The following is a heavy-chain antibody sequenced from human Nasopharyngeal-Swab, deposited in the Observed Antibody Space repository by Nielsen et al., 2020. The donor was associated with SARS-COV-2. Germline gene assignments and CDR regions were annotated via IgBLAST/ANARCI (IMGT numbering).Heavy chain of an antibody. CDR1: GFTFSSYA. J-gene: IGHJ4*02. V-gene: IGHV3-23*01. CDR3: AKGTTRGTIFGVVTRYYFDY. Sequence: GVLKISCAASGFTFSSYAMSWVRQAPGKGLEWVSAISGSGGSTYYADSVKGRFTISRDSPKNTLYLQMNSLRAEDTALYYCAKGTTRGTIFGVVTRYYFDYWGQGTLVTVSS. D-gene: IGHD3-3*01. CDR2: ISGSGGST.